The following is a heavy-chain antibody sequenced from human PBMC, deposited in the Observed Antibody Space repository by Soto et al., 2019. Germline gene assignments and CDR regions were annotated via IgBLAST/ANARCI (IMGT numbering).Heavy chain of an antibody. CDR2: ISPSGTN. J-gene: IGHJ4*02. D-gene: IGHD6-6*01. Sequence: SDTLSVPCSLYPRSLNGYYWSWLRQRPGKGLEWIAEISPSGTNNSSPSLKSRVSISVDTSKNQFSLNLTSLTAADTAVYYCARAPKVSGSAQTRPDFWGQGSLVS. CDR3: ARAPKVSGSAQTRPDF. CDR1: PRSLNGYY. V-gene: IGHV4-34*01.